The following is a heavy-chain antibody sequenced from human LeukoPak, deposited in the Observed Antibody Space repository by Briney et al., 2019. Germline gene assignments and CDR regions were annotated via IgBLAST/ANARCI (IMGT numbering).Heavy chain of an antibody. CDR3: ARRLTQYDCFDP. CDR2: TYYRSTWYN. CDR1: GDSVSSNSVT. Sequence: SQTLSLTCAISGDSVSSNSVTWNWVRQSPSRGLEWLGRTYYRSTWYNDYAVSVRGRITVNSDTSKNQFSLHLNSVTPEDTAVYYCARRLTQYDCFDPWGQGILVTVSS. V-gene: IGHV6-1*01. D-gene: IGHD2-2*01. J-gene: IGHJ5*02.